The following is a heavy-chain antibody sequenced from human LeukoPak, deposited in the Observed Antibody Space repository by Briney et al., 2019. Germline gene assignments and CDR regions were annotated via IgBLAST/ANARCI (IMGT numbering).Heavy chain of an antibody. CDR3: ARDPAPNYYYMDV. CDR1: GYTFTSYG. CDR2: ISAYNGNT. D-gene: IGHD2-2*01. J-gene: IGHJ6*03. V-gene: IGHV1-18*01. Sequence: ASVTVSCKASGYTFTSYGISWVRQAPGQGLEWMGWISAYNGNTNYAQKLQDRVTMTTDTSTSTAYMELRRLRSDDTAVYYCARDPAPNYYYMDVWGKGTTVTVSS.